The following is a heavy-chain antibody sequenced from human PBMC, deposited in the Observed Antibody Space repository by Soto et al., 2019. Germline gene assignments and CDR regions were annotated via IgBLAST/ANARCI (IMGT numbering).Heavy chain of an antibody. J-gene: IGHJ4*02. CDR3: AKGKFIAVAGTTDY. V-gene: IGHV3-30*18. CDR1: GFTFSSYG. D-gene: IGHD6-19*01. Sequence: SLRLSCAASGFTFSSYGMHWVRQAPGKGLEWVAVISYDGSNKYYADSVKGRFTISRDNSKNTLYLQMNSLRAEDTAVYYCAKGKFIAVAGTTDYWGQGTLVTVSS. CDR2: ISYDGSNK.